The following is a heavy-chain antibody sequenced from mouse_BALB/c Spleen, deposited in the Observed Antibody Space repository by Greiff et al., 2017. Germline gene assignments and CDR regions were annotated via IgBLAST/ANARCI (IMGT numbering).Heavy chain of an antibody. V-gene: IGHV5-6*01. J-gene: IGHJ4*01. D-gene: IGHD2-2*01. CDR1: GFTFSSYG. CDR2: ISSGGSYT. CDR3: ARYGYDGGDY. Sequence: EVHLVESGGDLVKPGGSLKLSCAASGFTFSSYGMSWVRQTPDKRLEWVATISSGGSYTYYPDSVKGRFTISRDNAKNTLYLQMSSLKSEDTAMYYCARYGYDGGDYWGQGTSVTVSS.